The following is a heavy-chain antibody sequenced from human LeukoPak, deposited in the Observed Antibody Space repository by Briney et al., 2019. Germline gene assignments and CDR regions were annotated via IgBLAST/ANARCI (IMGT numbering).Heavy chain of an antibody. J-gene: IGHJ4*02. D-gene: IGHD6-13*01. CDR2: ITWNGRST. CDR3: AKAWPAAGTFDS. Sequence: GGSLRLSCAASGFRFDEYGMHWVRQAPGKGLEWVSLITWNGRSTYYADSVKGRFTISRDTSKNTLYLQMNTLRVEDTAVYYCAKAWPAAGTFDSWGQGSLVTVSS. V-gene: IGHV3-43D*04. CDR1: GFRFDEYG.